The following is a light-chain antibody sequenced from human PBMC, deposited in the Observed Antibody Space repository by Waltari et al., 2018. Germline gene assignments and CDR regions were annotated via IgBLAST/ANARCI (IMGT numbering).Light chain of an antibody. CDR1: SRDVGGYNS. V-gene: IGLV2-14*03. CDR2: DVS. Sequence: QSALTQPASVSGSPGQPITISSTGTSRDVGGYNSVPWYQQHPGKAPKLMIYDVSNRPSGVSNRFSGSKSGNTASLTISGLQAEDEADYYCSSYTSSSTLVFGGGTKLTVL. CDR3: SSYTSSSTLV. J-gene: IGLJ2*01.